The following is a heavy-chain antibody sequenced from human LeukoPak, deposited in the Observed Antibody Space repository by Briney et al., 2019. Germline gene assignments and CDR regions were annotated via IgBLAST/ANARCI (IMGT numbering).Heavy chain of an antibody. CDR2: INHSGST. CDR1: GGSFSGYY. D-gene: IGHD5-18*01. V-gene: IGHV4-34*01. J-gene: IGHJ4*02. Sequence: PSETLSLTCAVYGGSFSGYYWSWIRQPPGKGLEWIGEINHSGSTSYNPSLKSRVTISVDTSKNQFSLKLSSVTAADTAVYYCATGYTAMVGGVFDYWGQGTLVTVSS. CDR3: ATGYTAMVGGVFDY.